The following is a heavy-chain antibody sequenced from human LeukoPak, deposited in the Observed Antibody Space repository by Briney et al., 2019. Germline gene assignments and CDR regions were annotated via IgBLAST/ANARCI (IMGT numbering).Heavy chain of an antibody. J-gene: IGHJ4*02. CDR1: GYSFTSYW. CDR3: ARLKLRFLEWLPLFDY. V-gene: IGHV5-51*01. Sequence: GESLKISCKGFGYSFTSYWIGWVRQMPGKGLEWMGIIYPGDSDTRYSPSFQGQVTISADKSISTAYLQWSSLKASDTAMYYCARLKLRFLEWLPLFDYWGQGTLVTVSS. CDR2: IYPGDSDT. D-gene: IGHD3-3*01.